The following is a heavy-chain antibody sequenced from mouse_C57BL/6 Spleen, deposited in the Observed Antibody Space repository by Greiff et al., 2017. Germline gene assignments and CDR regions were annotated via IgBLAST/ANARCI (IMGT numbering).Heavy chain of an antibody. CDR2: IYPGSGST. Sequence: VKLQQPGAELVKPGASVKMSCKASGYTFTSYWITWVKQRPGQGLEWIGDIYPGSGSTNYNEKFKSKATLTVDTSSSTAYMQLSSLTSEDSAVYYCATAQATWGYAMDYWGQGTSVTVSS. V-gene: IGHV1-55*01. CDR3: ATAQATWGYAMDY. J-gene: IGHJ4*01. CDR1: GYTFTSYW. D-gene: IGHD3-2*02.